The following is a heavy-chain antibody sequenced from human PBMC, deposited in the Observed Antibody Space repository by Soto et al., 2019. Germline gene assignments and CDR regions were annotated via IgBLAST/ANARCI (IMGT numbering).Heavy chain of an antibody. Sequence: ASVNVSCKASGYTFTSYGISWVRQAPGQGLEWMGWINPNSGGTNYAQKFQGWVTMTRDTSISTASMELSRLRSDDTAVYYSARGVAAAGRMDVWGQGTTVTVSS. CDR1: GYTFTSYG. CDR2: INPNSGGT. J-gene: IGHJ6*02. CDR3: ARGVAAAGRMDV. V-gene: IGHV1-2*04. D-gene: IGHD6-13*01.